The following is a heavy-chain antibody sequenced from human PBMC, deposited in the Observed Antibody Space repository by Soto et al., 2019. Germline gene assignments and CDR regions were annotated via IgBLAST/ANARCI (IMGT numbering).Heavy chain of an antibody. V-gene: IGHV3-30*18. J-gene: IGHJ4*02. Sequence: QVQLVESGGGVVQPGRSLRLSCVASGFTFSSYGMHWVRQAPGKGLEWVAIISYDGSNTYYADSVKGRFTISRDNSKNTLYLQMNSLRAEDTSGYYCAKEGGLSGSYDISSSYYFDYWGQGTRVTVSS. CDR2: ISYDGSNT. CDR1: GFTFSSYG. D-gene: IGHD1-26*01. CDR3: AKEGGLSGSYDISSSYYFDY.